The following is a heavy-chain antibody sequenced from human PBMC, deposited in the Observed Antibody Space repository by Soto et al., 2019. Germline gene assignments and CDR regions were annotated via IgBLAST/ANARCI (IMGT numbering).Heavy chain of an antibody. D-gene: IGHD3-10*01. V-gene: IGHV3-11*05. CDR3: ARDIYGSGSYPAGGMDV. CDR2: ISSSSSYT. CDR1: GFTFSDYY. J-gene: IGHJ6*02. Sequence: QVQLVESGGGLVKPGGSLRLSCAASGFTFSDYYMSWIRQAPGKGLEWVSYISSSSSYTNYADSVKGRFTISRDNAKNSLYLQMNSLRAEDTPVYYSARDIYGSGSYPAGGMDVWGQGTTVTVSS.